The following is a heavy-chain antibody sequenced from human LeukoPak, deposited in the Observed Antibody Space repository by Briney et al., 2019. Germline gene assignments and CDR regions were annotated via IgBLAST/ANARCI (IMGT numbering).Heavy chain of an antibody. CDR1: GFNSSSYW. D-gene: IGHD6-19*01. V-gene: IGHV3-7*04. CDR2: LKPDGGED. CDR3: VRGAGGGDF. J-gene: IGHJ4*02. Sequence: GGSLRLSCAASGFNSSSYWMSWVRQTPDKGLEWVANLKPDGGEDNYVDSVRGRFTISRDNAKSSLYLQMNSLRGEDTAVYSCVRGAGGGDFWGQGTLVTVSS.